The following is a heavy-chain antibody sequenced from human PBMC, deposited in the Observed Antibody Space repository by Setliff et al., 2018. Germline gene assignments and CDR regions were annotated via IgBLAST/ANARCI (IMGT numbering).Heavy chain of an antibody. D-gene: IGHD5-18*01. CDR1: GFSFNNAW. J-gene: IGHJ6*02. CDR2: LKSKIDGATT. CDR3: ARDGGMGMVKGYYYGLDA. V-gene: IGHV3-15*01. Sequence: PGGSLRLSCAASGFSFNNAWMSWVRQAPGKGLEWVGRLKSKIDGATTDYAAPVKGRFTISRDNAKNSLYLQMNSLRVEDTAVYYCARDGGMGMVKGYYYGLDAWGPGTSVTVS.